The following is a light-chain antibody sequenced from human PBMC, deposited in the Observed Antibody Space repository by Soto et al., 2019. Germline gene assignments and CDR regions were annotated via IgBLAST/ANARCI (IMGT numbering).Light chain of an antibody. CDR1: QSVSSN. CDR2: GAS. CDR3: QQRSDWPLT. J-gene: IGKJ5*01. Sequence: PVTMSVSPGERATRSCRASQSVSSNLAWYQQKPGQAPRLLIYGASTRASGIPARFSGSGSETDFTLTISSLEPEDFAVYYCQQRSDWPLTFGQGTLLEIK. V-gene: IGKV3-11*01.